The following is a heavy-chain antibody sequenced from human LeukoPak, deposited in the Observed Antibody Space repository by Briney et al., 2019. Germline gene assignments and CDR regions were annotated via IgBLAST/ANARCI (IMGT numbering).Heavy chain of an antibody. Sequence: GGSLRLSCAASGFTFSSYGMHWVRQAPGKGLEWVAVISYDGSNKYYADSVKGRFTIFRDNSKNTLYLQMNSLRAEDTAVYYWEEDGTPYYYGMDVWGQGTMVTVSS. J-gene: IGHJ6*02. CDR1: GFTFSSYG. V-gene: IGHV3-30*18. CDR3: EEDGTPYYYGMDV. CDR2: ISYDGSNK. D-gene: IGHD1-26*01.